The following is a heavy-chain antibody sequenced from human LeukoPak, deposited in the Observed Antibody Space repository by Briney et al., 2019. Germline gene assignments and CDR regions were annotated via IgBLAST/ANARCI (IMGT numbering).Heavy chain of an antibody. J-gene: IGHJ4*02. CDR1: GYSFTAYY. D-gene: IGHD1-1*01. Sequence: ASVKVSCKASGYSFTAYYLHWVRQAPGQGLEWMGWIYPNTGGSKSTQKFQGRVSMTSDTSITTAYLEIKGLTSDDTAIYYCAREPGTATGFWGQETLVTVSS. CDR3: AREPGTATGF. CDR2: IYPNTGGS. V-gene: IGHV1-2*02.